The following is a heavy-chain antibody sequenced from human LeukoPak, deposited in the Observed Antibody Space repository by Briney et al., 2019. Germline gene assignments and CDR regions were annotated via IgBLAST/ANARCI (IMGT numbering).Heavy chain of an antibody. J-gene: IGHJ4*02. CDR1: GITFSNYE. V-gene: IGHV3-30-3*01. CDR3: ARDSLLDAYNYDYFDY. CDR2: VSYDGANK. Sequence: PGGSLRLSCAASGITFSNYEVNWVRQAPGKGLEWVAVVSYDGANKYYADSVKGRFTISRDNSKNTLYLQMTSLRPEDTAVYYCARDSLLDAYNYDYFDYWGQGTLVTVSS. D-gene: IGHD5-24*01.